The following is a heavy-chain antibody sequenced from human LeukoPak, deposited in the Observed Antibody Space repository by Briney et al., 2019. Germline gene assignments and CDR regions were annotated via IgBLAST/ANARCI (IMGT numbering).Heavy chain of an antibody. CDR1: GFTFSSYE. CDR2: IKQDGSEK. J-gene: IGHJ4*02. V-gene: IGHV3-7*01. Sequence: PGGSLRLSCAASGFTFSSYEMNWVRQAPGKGLEWVANIKQDGSEKYYVDSVKGRFTISRDNAKNSLYLQMNSLRAEDTAVYYCAREGGYDEGYFDYWGQGTLVTVSS. CDR3: AREGGYDEGYFDY. D-gene: IGHD5-12*01.